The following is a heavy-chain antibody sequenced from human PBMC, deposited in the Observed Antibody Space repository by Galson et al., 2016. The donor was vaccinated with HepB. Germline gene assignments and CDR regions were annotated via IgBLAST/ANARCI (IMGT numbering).Heavy chain of an antibody. Sequence: QSGAEVKKPGESLRISCEGSGSSFINHWIVWVRQMPGKGLEWMGIIYPDDSDPRYSPSFKGQVTISADKSIGTAYLQWSSLKASDTAMYYCARGHSGSSLPYFEYWGQGTLVTVSS. CDR3: ARGHSGSSLPYFEY. D-gene: IGHD1-26*01. V-gene: IGHV5-51*01. J-gene: IGHJ4*02. CDR2: IYPDDSDP. CDR1: GSSFINHW.